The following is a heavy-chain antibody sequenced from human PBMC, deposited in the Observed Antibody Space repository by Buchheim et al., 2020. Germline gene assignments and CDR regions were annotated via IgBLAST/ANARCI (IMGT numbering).Heavy chain of an antibody. CDR3: ARPKGYCSSTSCYFHYFDY. CDR1: GFTFSSYG. CDR2: ISYDGSNK. D-gene: IGHD2-2*01. Sequence: QVQLVESGGGVVQPGRSLRLSCAASGFTFSSYGMHWVRQAPGKGLEWVAVISYDGSNKYYADSVKGRFTISRDNSKNTLYLQMNSLRAEDTAVYYCARPKGYCSSTSCYFHYFDYWGQGTL. V-gene: IGHV3-30*03. J-gene: IGHJ4*02.